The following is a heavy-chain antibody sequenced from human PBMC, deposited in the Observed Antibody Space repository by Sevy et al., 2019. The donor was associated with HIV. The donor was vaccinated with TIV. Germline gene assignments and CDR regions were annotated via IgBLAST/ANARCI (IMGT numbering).Heavy chain of an antibody. J-gene: IGHJ6*02. D-gene: IGHD3-10*01. V-gene: IGHV1-2*06. CDR1: GYTFSNYY. CDR2: INPNSGGT. Sequence: ASVKVSCKASGYTFSNYYMDWVRQAPGQGLEWMGRINPNSGGTNYAQKFQGRVTMTRDTSIRTAYMELTRLGSDDTAVYYCARERITMVEGVFITTYYHYGMDVWGQGTTVTVS. CDR3: ARERITMVEGVFITTYYHYGMDV.